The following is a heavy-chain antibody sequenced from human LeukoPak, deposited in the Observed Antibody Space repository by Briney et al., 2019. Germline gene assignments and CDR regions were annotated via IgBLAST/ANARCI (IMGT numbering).Heavy chain of an antibody. D-gene: IGHD2-2*01. CDR3: ARVVTPRYCSSPTCYWKGWFDP. J-gene: IGHJ5*02. Sequence: AASVKVSCKASGYTFTNYGINWVRQAPGQGLEWMGGIIPIFGTANYAQKFQGRVTITADESTSTAYMELSSLRSDDTAVYNCARVVTPRYCSSPTCYWKGWFDPWGQGTLVTVSS. V-gene: IGHV1-69*13. CDR1: GYTFTNYG. CDR2: IIPIFGTA.